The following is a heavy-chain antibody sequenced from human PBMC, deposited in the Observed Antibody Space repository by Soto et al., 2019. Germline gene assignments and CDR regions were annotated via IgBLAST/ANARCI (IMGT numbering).Heavy chain of an antibody. Sequence: QVQLVQSGAEVKKPGASVKVSCKASGYTFTSYAMHWVRQAPGQRLEWMGWINAGNGNTKYSQKFQGRVTITRDTSASTAYMERGSLRSEDTAVYYCASGPGGPDGPGDYWGQGTLVTVSS. CDR1: GYTFTSYA. CDR2: INAGNGNT. V-gene: IGHV1-3*01. CDR3: ASGPGGPDGPGDY. J-gene: IGHJ4*02. D-gene: IGHD2-15*01.